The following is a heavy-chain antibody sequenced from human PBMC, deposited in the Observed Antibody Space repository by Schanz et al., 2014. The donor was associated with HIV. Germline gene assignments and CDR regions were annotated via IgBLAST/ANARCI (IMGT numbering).Heavy chain of an antibody. CDR1: RFTFGDYA. CDR3: AKPEYDSRGNSQSHFDY. J-gene: IGHJ4*02. CDR2: ISGSGGSP. V-gene: IGHV3-23*04. D-gene: IGHD3-22*01. Sequence: EVQLVESGGGLVKPGRSLRLSCAASRFTFGDYAMSWVRQAPGKGLEWVSTISGSGGSPYYADSVKGRFTISRDNSKNTLYLQMNSLRVEDTAVYYCAKPEYDSRGNSQSHFDYWGQGTLVTVSS.